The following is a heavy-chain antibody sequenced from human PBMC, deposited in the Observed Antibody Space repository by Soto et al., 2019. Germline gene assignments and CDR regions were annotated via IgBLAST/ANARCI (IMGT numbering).Heavy chain of an antibody. Sequence: GASVKFSCKASGGTFSSYAISWVRQAPGQGLEWMGGIIPIFGTANYAQKFQGRVTITADESTSTAYMELSSLRSEDTAVYYCARDSRSSPHNGMDVWGQGTTVTVSS. V-gene: IGHV1-69*13. J-gene: IGHJ6*02. D-gene: IGHD6-13*01. CDR3: ARDSRSSPHNGMDV. CDR1: GGTFSSYA. CDR2: IIPIFGTA.